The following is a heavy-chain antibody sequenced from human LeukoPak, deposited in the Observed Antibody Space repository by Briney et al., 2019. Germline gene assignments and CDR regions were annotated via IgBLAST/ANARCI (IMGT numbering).Heavy chain of an antibody. J-gene: IGHJ3*02. CDR1: GYSFTSYW. D-gene: IGHD6-6*01. V-gene: IGHV5-51*01. CDR2: IYPGDSDT. Sequence: GESLKISCKGSGYSFTSYWIGWVRQMPGKGLEWMGIIYPGDSDTRYSPSFQGQVTISADKSISTAYLQWSSLKASDTAMYYCARCVEQLVWDDAFDIWGQGTMVTVSS. CDR3: ARCVEQLVWDDAFDI.